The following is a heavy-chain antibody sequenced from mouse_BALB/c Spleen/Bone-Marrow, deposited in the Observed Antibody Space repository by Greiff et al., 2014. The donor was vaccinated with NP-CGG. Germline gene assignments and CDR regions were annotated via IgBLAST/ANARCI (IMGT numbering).Heavy chain of an antibody. V-gene: IGHV1-18*01. CDR3: ARARHYDF. J-gene: IGHJ2*01. CDR1: GYTFTDYT. CDR2: VNPNSGGT. Sequence: SGPELVKPGASVKISCKTSGYTFTDYTLHWVKQSHGKSLEWIGGVNPNSGGTSYNQKFKGKATLNLDKSSTTAYMELRSLTSDNSAVHYCARARHYDFWGQGTTLTVSS.